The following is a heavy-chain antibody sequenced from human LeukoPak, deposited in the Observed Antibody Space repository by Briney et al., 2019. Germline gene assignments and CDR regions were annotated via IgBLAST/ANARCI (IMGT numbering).Heavy chain of an antibody. CDR3: ARDNGDYWFDY. J-gene: IGHJ4*02. CDR1: GYRFTDFP. Sequence: ASVKVSCKASGYRFTDFPIHWVRQAPGQGLEWMGWINPNSGGTNYAQKFQGRVTMTRDTSISTAYMELTRLRSDDTAVYYCARDNGDYWFDYWGQGTLVTVSS. V-gene: IGHV1-2*02. CDR2: INPNSGGT. D-gene: IGHD4-17*01.